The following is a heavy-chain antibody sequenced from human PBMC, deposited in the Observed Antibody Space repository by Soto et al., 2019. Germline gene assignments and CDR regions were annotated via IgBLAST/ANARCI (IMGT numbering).Heavy chain of an antibody. CDR3: ARIDCGGNCYSRSWYFDI. V-gene: IGHV3-7*03. D-gene: IGHD2-21*02. J-gene: IGHJ2*01. CDR1: GFTFSNYW. CDR2: IRQDGGDK. Sequence: EVQLVESGGGLVQPGGSLRLSCVASGFTFSNYWMGWVRQAPGKGLEWVANIRQDGGDKRDLDSVKGRFTISRDNAQNSLYLQMTSLRAEDTAVYYCARIDCGGNCYSRSWYFDIWGRGTLVTVSS.